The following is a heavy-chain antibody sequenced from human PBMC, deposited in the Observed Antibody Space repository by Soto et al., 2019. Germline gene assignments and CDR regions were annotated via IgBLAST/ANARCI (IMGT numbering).Heavy chain of an antibody. Sequence: QVQLVESGGGVVQPGRSLRLSCAASGFTFSSYAMHWVRQAPGKGLEWVAVISYDGSNKYYADSVKGRFTISRDNSKNTLSLEMNSLRAEDTAVYYCASEAVALDVWGQGTTVTVSS. CDR2: ISYDGSNK. CDR3: ASEAVALDV. CDR1: GFTFSSYA. V-gene: IGHV3-30-3*01. D-gene: IGHD5-12*01. J-gene: IGHJ6*02.